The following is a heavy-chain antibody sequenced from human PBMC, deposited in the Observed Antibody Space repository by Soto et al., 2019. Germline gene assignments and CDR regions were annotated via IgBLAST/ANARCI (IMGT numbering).Heavy chain of an antibody. CDR2: VKPSAGAT. J-gene: IGHJ4*02. D-gene: IGHD2-8*02. V-gene: IGHV1-46*01. CDR3: ARGSHIALDNYKKYYFDY. Sequence: ASVKVSCKASGYTFTYNFMHWVRQAPGQGLEWMGIVKPSAGATRAAQKFHGRVTMTWDTSTSTVYMELSSLRSEDTAVYYCARGSHIALDNYKKYYFDYWGQGTLVTVSS. CDR1: GYTFTYNF.